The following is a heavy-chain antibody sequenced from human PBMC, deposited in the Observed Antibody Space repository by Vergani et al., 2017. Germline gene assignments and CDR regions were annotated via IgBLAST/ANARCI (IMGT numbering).Heavy chain of an antibody. V-gene: IGHV3-49*05. D-gene: IGHD4-23*01. J-gene: IGHJ1*01. CDR1: GFTFGDYA. Sequence: EVQLVESGGGLVKPGRSLRLSCTASGFTFGDYAMSWFRQAPGKGLEWVGFIRSKAYGGTTEYAASVKGRFTISRDDSKSIAYLQMNSLKTEDTAVYYCTRDFPDYGGNSALYFQHWGQGTLVTVSS. CDR3: TRDFPDYGGNSALYFQH. CDR2: IRSKAYGGTT.